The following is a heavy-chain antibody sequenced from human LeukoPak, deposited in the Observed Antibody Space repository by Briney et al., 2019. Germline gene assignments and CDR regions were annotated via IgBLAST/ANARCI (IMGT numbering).Heavy chain of an antibody. V-gene: IGHV3-7*01. J-gene: IGHJ5*01. CDR3: ARASTVATGWLDS. D-gene: IGHD4-17*01. CDR2: IKQDGSEK. CDR1: GFTFSRYW. Sequence: PGGSLRLSCAVSGFTFSRYWMTWVRQAPGGGLEWVANIKQDGSEKNYVDSVKGRFTISRGNAKISLYLQMNSLRGDDTAVYYCARASTVATGWLDSWGQGTLVTVSS.